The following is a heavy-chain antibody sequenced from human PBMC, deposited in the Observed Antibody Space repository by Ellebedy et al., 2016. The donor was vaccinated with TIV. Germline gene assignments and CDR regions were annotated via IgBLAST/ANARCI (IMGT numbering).Heavy chain of an antibody. V-gene: IGHV5-51*01. CDR1: GYSFTTYW. CDR3: ARRQAGRLDY. CDR2: IYPGDSDT. Sequence: GESLKISXQGSGYSFTTYWIGWVRQMPGKGLEWMGTIYPGDSDTIYSPSFQGQVTISADKSISTAYLQWSTLKASDTAMYYCARRQAGRLDYWGQGTLVTVSS. J-gene: IGHJ4*02. D-gene: IGHD5-12*01.